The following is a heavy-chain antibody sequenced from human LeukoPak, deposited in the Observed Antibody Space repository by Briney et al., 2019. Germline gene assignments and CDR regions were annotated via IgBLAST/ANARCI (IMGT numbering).Heavy chain of an antibody. D-gene: IGHD2-15*01. CDR1: GYTFTSYG. CDR3: ARVAYCSGGSCYSNGIHFDY. V-gene: IGHV1-18*01. Sequence: GASVKVSCKASGYTFTSYGISWVRQAPGQGLEWMGWISAYNGNTNYAQKLQGRVTMTTDTSTSTAYMELRSLRSDDTAVYYCARVAYCSGGSCYSNGIHFDYWGQGTLVTVSS. CDR2: ISAYNGNT. J-gene: IGHJ4*02.